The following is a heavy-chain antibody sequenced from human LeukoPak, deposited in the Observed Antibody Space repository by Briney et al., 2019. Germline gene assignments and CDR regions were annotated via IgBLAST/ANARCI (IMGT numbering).Heavy chain of an antibody. Sequence: PSETLSLTCTVSGGSISSYYWSWVRQPAGKGLEWIGRIYASGNTNYNPSLKGRVTMTIDTSKNQFSLDLSSVTAADTAVYYCARGRGSSWYYFDSWGQGTLVTISS. J-gene: IGHJ4*02. D-gene: IGHD6-13*01. CDR3: ARGRGSSWYYFDS. CDR1: GGSISSYY. V-gene: IGHV4-4*07. CDR2: IYASGNT.